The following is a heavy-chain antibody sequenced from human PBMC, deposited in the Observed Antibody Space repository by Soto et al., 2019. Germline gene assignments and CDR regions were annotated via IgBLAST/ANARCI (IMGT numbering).Heavy chain of an antibody. CDR1: GYSLSTFW. CDR2: IDPSDSYT. D-gene: IGHD6-19*01. CDR3: VRQGIPVAAAPRRYYGLDV. Sequence: GESLKISCKGSGYSLSTFWITWVRQMPGKGLEWMGRIDPSDSYTNYSPSFQGPVTISVDKSISTAYLQWSSLKASDTAMYFCVRQGIPVAAAPRRYYGLDVWGQGTTVTVSS. J-gene: IGHJ6*02. V-gene: IGHV5-10-1*01.